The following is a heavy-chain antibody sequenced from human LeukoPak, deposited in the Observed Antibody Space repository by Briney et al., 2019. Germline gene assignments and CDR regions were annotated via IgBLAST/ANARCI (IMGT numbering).Heavy chain of an antibody. CDR2: ILYRGINSYHC. D-gene: IGHD4-23*01. J-gene: IGHJ5*02. Sequence: SETLSLTSTVSAASVTNHYWSWIRQPPGKGLDRIGNILYRGINSYHCSYDSSIQSRVTMSIDTSKNQVSLNLISVTAPETAVYYCVRKPVVPGSQGHYFGPWGQGTLITVSS. CDR1: AASVTNHY. CDR3: VRKPVVPGSQGHYFGP. V-gene: IGHV4-59*02.